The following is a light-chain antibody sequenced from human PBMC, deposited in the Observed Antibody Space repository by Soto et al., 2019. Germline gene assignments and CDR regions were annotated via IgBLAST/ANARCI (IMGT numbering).Light chain of an antibody. V-gene: IGKV1-5*03. CDR2: KAS. Sequence: DIQMTQSPSTLSASVGDRVTITCRASQSISSWLAWYQQKPGKAPKLLIYKASNLESGVPSRFRGSGSGTEFTLTISSLQPDDFATYYCQLYISYCTFGQGTKVEIK. CDR3: QLYISYCT. CDR1: QSISSW. J-gene: IGKJ1*01.